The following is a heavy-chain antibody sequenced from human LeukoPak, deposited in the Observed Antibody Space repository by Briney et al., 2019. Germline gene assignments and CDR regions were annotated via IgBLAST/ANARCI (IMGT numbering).Heavy chain of an antibody. D-gene: IGHD2-15*01. CDR1: GFTFSSYS. CDR3: ARRAGAYSHPFYY. V-gene: IGHV3-21*04. Sequence: GGSLRLSCAASGFTFSSYSMNWVRQAPGKGLEWVSSISCSSSYIYYADSVKGRFNISRDNYKNTLYLQMNSLRAEYTAVYDCARRAGAYSHPFYYWGQKTLFTVSS. J-gene: IGHJ4*02. CDR2: ISCSSSYI.